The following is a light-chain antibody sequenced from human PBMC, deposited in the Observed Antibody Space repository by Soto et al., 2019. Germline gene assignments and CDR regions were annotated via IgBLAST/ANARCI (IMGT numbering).Light chain of an antibody. CDR2: EGT. V-gene: IGLV2-23*01. CDR3: CSNADNSTYV. J-gene: IGLJ1*01. Sequence: QSALTQPASVSGSPGQSITISCTGTSSVVGNFNHVSWYQQHPDKAPKLMIYEGTKRPSGVSNRFSGSKSDNTASLTISGLQAEDEADYYCCSNADNSTYVFGRGTKLTVL. CDR1: SSVVGNFNH.